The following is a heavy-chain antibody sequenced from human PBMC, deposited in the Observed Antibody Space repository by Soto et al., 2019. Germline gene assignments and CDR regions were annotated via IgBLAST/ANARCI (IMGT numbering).Heavy chain of an antibody. Sequence: EVQLVESGGGLIQPGGSLRLSCAASGFTVSSNYMTWVRQAPGKGLEWVSVIYSGGSTYYADSVKGRFTISRDNSKNTVYPQMNSLRVEDTAVYYCATVPYGGNSLMGYWGQGTLVTVSS. CDR2: IYSGGST. J-gene: IGHJ4*02. D-gene: IGHD4-17*01. CDR1: GFTVSSNY. CDR3: ATVPYGGNSLMGY. V-gene: IGHV3-53*01.